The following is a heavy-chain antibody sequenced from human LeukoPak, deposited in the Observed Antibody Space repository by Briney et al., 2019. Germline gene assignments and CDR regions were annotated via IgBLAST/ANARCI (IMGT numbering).Heavy chain of an antibody. Sequence: PSETLSLTCTVSGVSISSSYWSWIRQPPGKRLEWIGYIYYSGSTNSNPSLKSRVTISADTSKNQFSLKLNSVTAADTAEYYCVRGNYDSRGYSNAFDIWGQGAMVTVSS. CDR2: IYYSGST. CDR1: GVSISSSY. D-gene: IGHD3-22*01. V-gene: IGHV4-59*01. J-gene: IGHJ3*02. CDR3: VRGNYDSRGYSNAFDI.